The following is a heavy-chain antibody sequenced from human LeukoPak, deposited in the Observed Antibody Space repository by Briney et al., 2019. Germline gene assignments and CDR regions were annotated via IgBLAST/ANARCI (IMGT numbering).Heavy chain of an antibody. CDR3: ARGAYYDILPGYYFDC. CDR2: IISSSGNI. J-gene: IGHJ4*02. Sequence: GGSLRLSCAASGFTFSSYTMNWVRQAPEKGLEWVSAIISSSGNIYYAESVKGRFTISRDNAKNSLYLQMNSLRAEDTAVYYCARGAYYDILPGYYFDCWGQGTLVTVSS. D-gene: IGHD3-9*01. V-gene: IGHV3-21*01. CDR1: GFTFSSYT.